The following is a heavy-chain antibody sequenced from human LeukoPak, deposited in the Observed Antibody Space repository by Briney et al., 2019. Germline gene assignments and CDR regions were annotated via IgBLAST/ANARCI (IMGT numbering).Heavy chain of an antibody. CDR2: ISSSSSYI. D-gene: IGHD3-10*01. CDR1: GFTFTNYA. CDR3: ARVGVPGAFDI. V-gene: IGHV3-21*01. Sequence: PGGSLRLSCAASGFTFTNYAMTWVRQAPGKGLEWVSSISSSSSYIYYADSVKGRFTISRDNAKNSLYLQMNSLRAEDTAVYYCARVGVPGAFDIWGQGTMVTVSS. J-gene: IGHJ3*02.